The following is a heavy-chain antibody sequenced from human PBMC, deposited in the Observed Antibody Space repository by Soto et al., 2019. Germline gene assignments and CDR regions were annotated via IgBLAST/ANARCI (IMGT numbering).Heavy chain of an antibody. CDR2: ISSSSSYI. Sequence: GGSLRLSCAASGFTFSSYSMNWVRQAPGKGLEWVSSISSSSSYIYYADSVKGRFTISRDNAKNSLYLQMNSLRAEDTAVYYCARLSRASFALDVWGQGTTVTAP. D-gene: IGHD3-16*01. V-gene: IGHV3-21*01. CDR1: GFTFSSYS. CDR3: ARLSRASFALDV. J-gene: IGHJ6*02.